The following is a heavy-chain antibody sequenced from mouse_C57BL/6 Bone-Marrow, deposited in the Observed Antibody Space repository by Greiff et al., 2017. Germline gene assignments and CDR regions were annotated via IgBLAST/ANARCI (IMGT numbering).Heavy chain of an antibody. CDR2: INPNNGGT. CDR3: ATPGGWYFDV. V-gene: IGHV1-26*01. J-gene: IGHJ1*03. Sequence: EVQLQQSGPELVKPGASVKISCKASGYTFTDYYMNWVKQSHGKSLEWIGDINPNNGGTSYNQKFKGKATLTVDKSSSTAYMELRSLTSEDSAVYYCATPGGWYFDVWGTGTTVTVSS. CDR1: GYTFTDYY.